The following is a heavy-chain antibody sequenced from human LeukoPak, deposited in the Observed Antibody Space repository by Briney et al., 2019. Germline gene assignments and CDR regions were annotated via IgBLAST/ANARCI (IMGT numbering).Heavy chain of an antibody. CDR2: IYTSGST. CDR1: GGSISSYY. Sequence: PSETLSLTCSVYGGSISSYYWSWIRQPAWKGLEWIGRIYTSGSTNYNPSLKSRVTVSVDTSKNQFSLKLSSVTAADTAVYYCARDRGSSGWHFDYWGQGTLVTVSS. V-gene: IGHV4-4*07. D-gene: IGHD6-19*01. CDR3: ARDRGSSGWHFDY. J-gene: IGHJ4*02.